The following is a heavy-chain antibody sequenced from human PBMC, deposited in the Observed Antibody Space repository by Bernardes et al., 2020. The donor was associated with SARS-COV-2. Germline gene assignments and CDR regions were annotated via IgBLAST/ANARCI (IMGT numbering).Heavy chain of an antibody. J-gene: IGHJ3*02. CDR2: IRADGTAI. Sequence: GGSLRLSCAASGFTFKDFWMHWVRQAPGKGLVWVSLIRADGTAISYADSVKGRFTVSRDNAKNTLYLQMNSLRVEDTAVYYCAKEWDTVPGNAFDIWGHGTLVTVSS. V-gene: IGHV3-74*01. D-gene: IGHD2-8*01. CDR1: GFTFKDFW. CDR3: AKEWDTVPGNAFDI.